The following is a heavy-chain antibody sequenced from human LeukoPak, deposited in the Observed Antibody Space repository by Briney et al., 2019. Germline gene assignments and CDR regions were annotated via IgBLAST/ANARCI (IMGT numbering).Heavy chain of an antibody. D-gene: IGHD6-13*01. CDR2: ISPDSNYK. J-gene: IGHJ4*02. CDR3: ARARHPRASSSPTGY. Sequence: GGSLRLSCAASGFTFSTYSMNWLRLAPGKGLEWVSSISPDSNYKYYVDSVKGRFTISRDNAKSSLYLQMNSLRAEDTAVYYCARARHPRASSSPTGYWGQGTLVTVSS. V-gene: IGHV3-21*01. CDR1: GFTFSTYS.